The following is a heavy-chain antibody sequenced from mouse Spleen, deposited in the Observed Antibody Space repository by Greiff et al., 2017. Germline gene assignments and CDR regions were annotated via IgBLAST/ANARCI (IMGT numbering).Heavy chain of an antibody. CDR2: IYPGSGST. CDR1: GYTFTSYW. Sequence: QVQLQQPGAGLVKPGASVKMSCKASGYTFTSYWITWVKQRPGQGLEWIGDIYPGSGSTNYNEKFKSKATLTVDTSSSTAYMQLSSLTSEDSAVYYCARSDGYYVEDYWGQGTTLTVSS. V-gene: IGHV1-55*01. D-gene: IGHD2-3*01. J-gene: IGHJ2*01. CDR3: ARSDGYYVEDY.